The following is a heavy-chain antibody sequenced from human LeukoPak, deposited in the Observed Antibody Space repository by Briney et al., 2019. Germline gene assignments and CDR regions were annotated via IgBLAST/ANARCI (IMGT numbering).Heavy chain of an antibody. V-gene: IGHV4-61*02. D-gene: IGHD3-10*01. CDR1: GDSISSGDYY. CDR2: ISSSGST. J-gene: IGHJ4*02. CDR3: ARARLSIVRGITNFDY. Sequence: SETLSLTCTVSGDSISSGDYYWSWIRQPAGKGLEWIGRISSSGSTNYNPSLKSRVTISVDTSKNQFSLMLNSVTAADTALYFCARARLSIVRGITNFDYWGQGTVVTVSS.